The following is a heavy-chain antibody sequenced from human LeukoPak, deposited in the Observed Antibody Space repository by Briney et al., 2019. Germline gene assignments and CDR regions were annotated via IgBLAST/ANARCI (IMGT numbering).Heavy chain of an antibody. D-gene: IGHD2-21*02. CDR1: GYSFTSYR. V-gene: IGHV5-51*01. CDR2: IYPGEPDT. J-gene: IGHJ4*02. CDR3: ARSWVTGYGTVLDY. Sequence: GESLKISCKGSGYSFTSYRIGWVRQMPGKGLEWMGIIYPGEPDTRYSLPFQGQVTISADKSISTAYLQWSSLKASDTAMYYCARSWVTGYGTVLDYWGQGTLVTVSS.